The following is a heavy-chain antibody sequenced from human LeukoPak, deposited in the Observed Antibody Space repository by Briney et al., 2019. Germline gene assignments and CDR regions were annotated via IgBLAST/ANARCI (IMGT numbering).Heavy chain of an antibody. CDR2: IYYSGNP. J-gene: IGHJ3*02. Sequence: SETLSLTCSVSGGSVTGYYWSWIRQPPGQGLEWIGYIYYSGNPNYNPSLKSRVTMSVDTSGNQFSLKLSSVTTADTAVYYCARLHRGEEAFDIWGQGTKVTVSS. V-gene: IGHV4-59*02. CDR1: GGSVTGYY. CDR3: ARLHRGEEAFDI.